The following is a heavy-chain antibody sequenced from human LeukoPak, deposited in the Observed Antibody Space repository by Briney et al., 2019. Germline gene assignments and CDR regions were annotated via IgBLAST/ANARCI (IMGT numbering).Heavy chain of an antibody. CDR2: ISDSGSST. V-gene: IGHV3-23*01. D-gene: IGHD2-21*01. CDR1: GFTFSSYG. CDR3: ANVVACVGY. Sequence: GGSLRLSCAASGFTFSSYGMSWVRQAPGKGLEWVSGISDSGSSTYYADSVKGRFTISRDNSKNTMYLQMNSLRAEDTAVYYCANVVACVGYWGQGTLVTVSS. J-gene: IGHJ4*02.